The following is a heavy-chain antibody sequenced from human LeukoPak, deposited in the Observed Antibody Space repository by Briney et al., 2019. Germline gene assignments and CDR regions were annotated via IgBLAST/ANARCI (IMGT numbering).Heavy chain of an antibody. CDR3: ARGMSATSGYLELEY. D-gene: IGHD3-22*01. CDR1: GGPISSGGYY. CDR2: ISDSGST. V-gene: IGHV4-31*03. Sequence: SETLSLTCTVSGGPISSGGYYWSWIRQHPGKGLEWIGYISDSGSTFYKPSLKSRVTISVDTSKNHFSLKLSSVTAADTAVYYCARGMSATSGYLELEYWGQGALVTVST. J-gene: IGHJ4*02.